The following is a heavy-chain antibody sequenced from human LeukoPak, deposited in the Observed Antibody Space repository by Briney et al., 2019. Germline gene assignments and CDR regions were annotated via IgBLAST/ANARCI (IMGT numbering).Heavy chain of an antibody. CDR3: ARDLEAVDTPMQEDY. D-gene: IGHD5-18*01. CDR1: GFTFSSYS. J-gene: IGHJ4*02. V-gene: IGHV3-21*01. CDR2: ISSSSSYI. Sequence: PGGSGRLSCAASGFTFSSYSMNRVRQAPGKGLEWVSSISSSSSYIYYADSVKGRFTISRDNAKNSLYLQMNSLRAEDTAVYYCARDLEAVDTPMQEDYWGQGTLVSVSS.